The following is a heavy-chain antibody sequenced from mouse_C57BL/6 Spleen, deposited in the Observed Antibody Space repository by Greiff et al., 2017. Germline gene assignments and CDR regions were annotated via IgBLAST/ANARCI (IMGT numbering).Heavy chain of an antibody. D-gene: IGHD2-3*01. Sequence: EVQRVESGPELVKPGASVKISCKASGYSFTGYYLHWVKQSHGNILDWIGYIYPYNGVSSYNQKFKGKATLTVDKSSSTAYMELRSLTSEDSAVYYCARGDGYYEMDYWGQGTSVTVSS. J-gene: IGHJ4*01. CDR2: IYPYNGVS. V-gene: IGHV1-31*01. CDR3: ARGDGYYEMDY. CDR1: GYSFTGYY.